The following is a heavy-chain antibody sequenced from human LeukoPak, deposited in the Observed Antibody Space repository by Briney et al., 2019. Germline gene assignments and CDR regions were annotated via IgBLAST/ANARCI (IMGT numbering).Heavy chain of an antibody. CDR2: INAKSGGT. V-gene: IGHV1-2*02. CDR3: ARYGGSIIWSFDY. J-gene: IGHJ4*02. D-gene: IGHD3-16*01. CDR1: GYTFTGYY. Sequence: GASVKVSCKASGYTFTGYYMHWVRQAPGQGLVWMGWINAKSGGTNYAQKFQGRVTMTRDTSISTAYMELSRLRSDDTAVYYGARYGGSIIWSFDYWGQGTLVTVSS.